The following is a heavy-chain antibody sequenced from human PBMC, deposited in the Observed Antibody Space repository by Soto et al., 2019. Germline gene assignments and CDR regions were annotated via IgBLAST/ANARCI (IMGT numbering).Heavy chain of an antibody. CDR2: IYYSGST. D-gene: IGHD3-22*01. CDR3: ARGGTYYYDSSGYYYPFDY. J-gene: IGHJ4*02. Sequence: QVQLQESGPGLVKPSQTLSLTCTVSGGSISSGDYYWSWIRQPPGKGLEWIGYIYYSGSTYYNPYLKSRVTISVDTSKNQFSLKLSSVTAADTAVYYCARGGTYYYDSSGYYYPFDYWGQGTLVTVSS. V-gene: IGHV4-30-4*01. CDR1: GGSISSGDYY.